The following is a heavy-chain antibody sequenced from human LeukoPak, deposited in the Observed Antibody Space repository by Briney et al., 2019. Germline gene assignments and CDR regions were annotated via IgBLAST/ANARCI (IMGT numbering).Heavy chain of an antibody. V-gene: IGHV4-39*07. J-gene: IGHJ4*02. CDR2: IYYSGST. CDR1: GVSINSRYYDY. Sequence: SETLSLTCSVSGVSINSRYYDYWGWVRQPPGKGLEWIGSIYYSGSTYYNPSLKSRVTMSVDTSKNQFSLKLSSVTAADTAVYYCARVVSLSEADYWGQGTLVTVSS. CDR3: ARVVSLSEADY.